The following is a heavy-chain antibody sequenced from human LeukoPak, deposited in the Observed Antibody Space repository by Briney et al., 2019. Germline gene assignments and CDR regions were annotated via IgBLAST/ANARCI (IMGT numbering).Heavy chain of an antibody. CDR3: ARPPYAGSYSIDY. D-gene: IGHD1-26*01. Sequence: GGALRLSCAVSGLIFSDHYIDWVRQAQGKGLEWVGRSRNKAQSFTIHYAASVKGRLTISRDDSKNSLYLQMDSLKTEDTAVYYCARPPYAGSYSIDYWGQGTPVTVSS. CDR2: SRNKAQSFTI. J-gene: IGHJ4*02. CDR1: GLIFSDHY. V-gene: IGHV3-72*01.